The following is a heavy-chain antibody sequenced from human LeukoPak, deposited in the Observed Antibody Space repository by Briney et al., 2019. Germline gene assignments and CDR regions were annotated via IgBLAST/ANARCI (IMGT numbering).Heavy chain of an antibody. Sequence: ASVKVSCKTSGYTFTNYDIIWVRQATGQGLEWMGWMSPNNGNTGYAQKFQGRVTMTRDTSINTAYMELSSLRSEDTAVYYCASNPPRTGDFNYWGQGALVTVSS. CDR1: GYTFTNYD. D-gene: IGHD7-27*01. CDR2: MSPNNGNT. J-gene: IGHJ4*02. V-gene: IGHV1-8*01. CDR3: ASNPPRTGDFNY.